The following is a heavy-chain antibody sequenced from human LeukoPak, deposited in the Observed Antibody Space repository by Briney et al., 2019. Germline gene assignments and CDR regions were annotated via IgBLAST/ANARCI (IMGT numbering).Heavy chain of an antibody. V-gene: IGHV3-30*04. CDR1: GFTFSSYA. J-gene: IGHJ4*02. Sequence: GGSLRLSCAASGFTFSSYAMHWVRQAPGKGLEWVTVISYDGNNKYYADSVKGRFTISRDNSKNTLYLQMNSLRVEDTAVYYCAKHHRMAARLVYFDYWGQGTLVTVSS. CDR2: ISYDGNNK. D-gene: IGHD6-6*01. CDR3: AKHHRMAARLVYFDY.